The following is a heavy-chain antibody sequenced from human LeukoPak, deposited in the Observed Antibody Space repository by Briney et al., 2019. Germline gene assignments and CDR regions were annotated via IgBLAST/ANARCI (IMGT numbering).Heavy chain of an antibody. V-gene: IGHV4-31*03. D-gene: IGHD3-9*01. CDR1: GVSISSGGYY. CDR2: IYYSGST. CDR3: ARVDRTFPEPLRYFDWSPPYGMDV. Sequence: SQTLSLTCTVSGVSISSGGYYWSWLRQHPGKGLEWIGYIYYSGSTYYNPSLKSRVTISVDTSKNQFSLKLSSVTAADTAVYYCARVDRTFPEPLRYFDWSPPYGMDVWGQGTTVTVSS. J-gene: IGHJ6*02.